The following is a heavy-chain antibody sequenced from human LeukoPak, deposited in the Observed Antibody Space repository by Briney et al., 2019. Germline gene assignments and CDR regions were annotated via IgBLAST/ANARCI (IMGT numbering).Heavy chain of an antibody. J-gene: IGHJ4*02. CDR1: GFTVSTHY. D-gene: IGHD5-12*01. CDR2: IENGDKA. Sequence: GGSLRLSCAASGFTVSTHYMNWVRQAPGKGLEWVSVIENGDKASYADSVKGRFTISRDDSNNKVFLHLNSVRPEDTAVYYCARRGGYSGHDFGGGPEGYLDFWGKGTVVTVSS. CDR3: ARRGGYSGHDFGGGPEGYLDF. V-gene: IGHV3-53*01.